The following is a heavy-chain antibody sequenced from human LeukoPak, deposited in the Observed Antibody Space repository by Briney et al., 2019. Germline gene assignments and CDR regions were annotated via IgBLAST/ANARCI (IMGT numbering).Heavy chain of an antibody. J-gene: IGHJ4*02. Sequence: SETLSLTCAVYGGSFSGYYWSWIRQPPGKGLEWIGEINHSGSTNYNPSLKSRVTISVDTSKNQFSLKLSSVTAADTAVYYCASDAPGLLGYWGQGALVTVSS. V-gene: IGHV4-34*01. CDR3: ASDAPGLLGY. D-gene: IGHD2-21*02. CDR2: INHSGST. CDR1: GGSFSGYY.